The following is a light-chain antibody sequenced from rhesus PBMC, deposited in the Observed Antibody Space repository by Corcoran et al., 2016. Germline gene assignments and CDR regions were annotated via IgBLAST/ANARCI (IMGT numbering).Light chain of an antibody. Sequence: DIQMTQSPSSLSAPVGDRGTITCRASQDLNNYLSWYQQKPGKAPKPLINCASSMETGVPSRFSGCRSGTVYTLSSSRLPPEDFATDYCKHSYNSPYAFGPGTKLHIK. CDR1: QDLNNY. CDR3: KHSYNSPYA. CDR2: CAS. V-gene: IGKV1-66*01. J-gene: IGKJ3*01.